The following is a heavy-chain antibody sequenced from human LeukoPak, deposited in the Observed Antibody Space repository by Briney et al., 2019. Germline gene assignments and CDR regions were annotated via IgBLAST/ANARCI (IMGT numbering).Heavy chain of an antibody. V-gene: IGHV3-23*01. CDR3: AKDEGTTGTDDAFDI. D-gene: IGHD1-1*01. CDR2: ISGSGYYS. J-gene: IGHJ3*02. Sequence: GGSLRLSCAASEFTFDNYAMSWVRQAPGKGLEWVSVISGSGYYSYYADSVKGRFTVSRDNSKNTLYLQMNSLRAEDTAVYYCAKDEGTTGTDDAFDIWGQGTMVTVSS. CDR1: EFTFDNYA.